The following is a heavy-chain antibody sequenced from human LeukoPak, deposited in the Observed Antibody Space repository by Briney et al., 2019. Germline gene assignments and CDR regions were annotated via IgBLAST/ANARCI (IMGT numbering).Heavy chain of an antibody. CDR3: ARGYSSGWSDY. D-gene: IGHD6-19*01. J-gene: IGHJ4*02. Sequence: PSETLSLTCTVSGGSISSYYWSWIRQPPGKGLEWIGYIYYSGSTNYNPSLKSRVTISVDTSKNQFSLKLSSVTAADTAVYHCARGYSSGWSDYWGQGTLVTVSS. V-gene: IGHV4-59*01. CDR1: GGSISSYY. CDR2: IYYSGST.